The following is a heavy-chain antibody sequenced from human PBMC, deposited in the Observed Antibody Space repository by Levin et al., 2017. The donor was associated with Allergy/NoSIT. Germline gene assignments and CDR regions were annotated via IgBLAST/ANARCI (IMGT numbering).Heavy chain of an antibody. V-gene: IGHV4-39*07. J-gene: IGHJ4*02. CDR3: ARYDFWSGYPLDY. CDR2: IYYSGST. CDR1: GGSISSSSYY. Sequence: GSLRLSCTVSGGSISSSSYYWGWIRQPPGKGLEWIGSIYYSGSTYYNPSLKSRVTISVDTSKNQFSLKLSSVTAADTAVYYCARYDFWSGYPLDYWGQGTLVTVSS. D-gene: IGHD3-3*01.